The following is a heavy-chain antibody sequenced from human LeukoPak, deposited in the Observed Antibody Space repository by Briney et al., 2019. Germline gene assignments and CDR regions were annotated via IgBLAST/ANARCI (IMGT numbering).Heavy chain of an antibody. J-gene: IGHJ6*03. V-gene: IGHV1-46*01. CDR2: VNPSGDST. D-gene: IGHD6-13*01. CDR1: GYTFSNYN. Sequence: ASVKVSCKASGYTFSNYNIHWLRQAPGQGLEWMGIVNPSGDSTNYAQNFQGRVTMTGDTSTSTVYMELSSLRSEDTAVYYCARGGGISHYYYYMDVWGKGTTVTISS. CDR3: ARGGGISHYYYYMDV.